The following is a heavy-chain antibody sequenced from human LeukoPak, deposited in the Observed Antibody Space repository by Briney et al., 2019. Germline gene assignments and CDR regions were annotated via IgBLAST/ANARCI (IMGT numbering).Heavy chain of an antibody. CDR3: ARGPASGFGELLFHYWYFDL. V-gene: IGHV1-2*02. CDR2: INPNSGGT. CDR1: GYTFTGYY. Sequence: ASVKVSCKASGYTFTGYYMHWVRQAPGQGLEWMGWINPNSGGTNYAQKFQGRVTMTRDTSISTAYMELSRLRSDDTAVYYCARGPASGFGELLFHYWYFDLWGRGTVVTVSS. D-gene: IGHD3-10*01. J-gene: IGHJ2*01.